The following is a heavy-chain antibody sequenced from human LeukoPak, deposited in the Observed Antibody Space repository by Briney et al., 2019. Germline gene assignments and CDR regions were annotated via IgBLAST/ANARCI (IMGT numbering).Heavy chain of an antibody. CDR1: GYTFTSYG. Sequence: ASLKPSRKASGYTFTSYGISWVRQAPGQGLEWMGWISAYNGNTNYAQKLQGRVTMTTDTSTSTAYMALRSLRSDHTPVHNCTREVYCYGTMPFVYWGERPLVTVSS. D-gene: IGHD5-18*01. CDR2: ISAYNGNT. CDR3: TREVYCYGTMPFVY. V-gene: IGHV1-18*01. J-gene: IGHJ4*02.